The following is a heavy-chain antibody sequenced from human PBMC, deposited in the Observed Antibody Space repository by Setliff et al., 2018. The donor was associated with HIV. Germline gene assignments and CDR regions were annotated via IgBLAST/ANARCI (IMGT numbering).Heavy chain of an antibody. CDR3: ARDRLTAGIYCSDRCDDAFDL. J-gene: IGHJ3*01. V-gene: IGHV1-18*01. D-gene: IGHD2-15*01. CDR2: ISAYNGNT. Sequence: RASVKVSCKASGYTFTTYGISWVRRAPGQGLEWMGWISAYNGNTRYAQNFQGRVAMTTDTSTSTAYMELKSLTSDDTAVYYCARDRLTAGIYCSDRCDDAFDLWGQGTTVTVSS. CDR1: GYTFTTYG.